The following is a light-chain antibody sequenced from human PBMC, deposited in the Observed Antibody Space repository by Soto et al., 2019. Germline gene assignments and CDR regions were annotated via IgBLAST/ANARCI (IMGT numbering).Light chain of an antibody. Sequence: DIQMTHSHSTLSASVGYRCTITGRASQNINRWLAWYQQKPGKAPNLLIYDASTLESGVPSRFSGSGSGTEFTLTISSLQPEDFATYYCQQYETFSGTFGPGTKVDIK. CDR3: QQYETFSGT. CDR1: QNINRW. V-gene: IGKV1-5*01. CDR2: DAS. J-gene: IGKJ1*01.